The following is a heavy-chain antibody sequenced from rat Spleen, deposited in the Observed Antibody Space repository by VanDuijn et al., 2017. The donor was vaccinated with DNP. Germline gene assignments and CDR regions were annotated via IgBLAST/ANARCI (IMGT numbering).Heavy chain of an antibody. CDR3: VRWNSGHFDY. CDR1: GFTFSDYY. D-gene: IGHD4-3*01. V-gene: IGHV5-22*01. CDR2: LTYDGGST. Sequence: EVQLVESGGGLVQPGRSLKLSCAASGFTFSDYYMAWVRQAPTKGLEWVAYLTYDGGSTYYRDSVKGRFTISRDNAKNTLYLHMNSLRSEDMATYYCVRWNSGHFDYWGQGVMVTVSS. J-gene: IGHJ2*01.